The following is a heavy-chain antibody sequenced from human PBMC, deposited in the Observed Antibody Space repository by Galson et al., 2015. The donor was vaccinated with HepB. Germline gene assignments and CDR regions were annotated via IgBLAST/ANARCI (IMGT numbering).Heavy chain of an antibody. CDR1: GFTSGDYA. CDR2: IKEDGSET. D-gene: IGHD3-16*01. V-gene: IGHV3-7*01. CDR3: VTGGLWFGY. J-gene: IGHJ5*01. Sequence: SLRLSCAASGFTSGDYAMGWFRQAPGKGLEWVAKIKEDGSETYYVDSVKGRFTISRDNAKSSLFLQMNSLTPEDTAVYYCVTGGLWFGYWGQGALVTVSS.